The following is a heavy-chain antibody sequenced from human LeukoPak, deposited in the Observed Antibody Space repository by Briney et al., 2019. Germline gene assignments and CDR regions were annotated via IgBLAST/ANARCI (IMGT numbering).Heavy chain of an antibody. CDR1: GYTFTGYY. CDR2: INPNSGGT. CDR3: ATYGAYDNWFDP. J-gene: IGHJ5*02. V-gene: IGHV1-2*06. D-gene: IGHD4-17*01. Sequence: ASVKVSCKASGYTFTGYYMHWVRQAPGQGLEWMGRINPNSGGTNYAQKFQGRVAMIRDTSISTAYMELRSLTSDDTAVYYCATYGAYDNWFDPWGQGTLVTVSS.